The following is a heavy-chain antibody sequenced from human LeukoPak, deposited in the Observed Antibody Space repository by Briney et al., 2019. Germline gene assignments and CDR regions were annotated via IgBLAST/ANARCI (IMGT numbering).Heavy chain of an antibody. CDR3: ARVSRPGVLRDAFDI. Sequence: PGGSLRLSCAASGFNFYGYSIDWVRQTPGKDLEWVSYISYNSRTTYADSVKGRFTISRDNAKDSVYLQMNSLRAEDTAVYYCARVSRPGVLRDAFDIWGQGTMVTVSS. J-gene: IGHJ3*02. CDR2: ISYNSRTT. V-gene: IGHV3-48*04. CDR1: GFNFYGYS. D-gene: IGHD3-10*01.